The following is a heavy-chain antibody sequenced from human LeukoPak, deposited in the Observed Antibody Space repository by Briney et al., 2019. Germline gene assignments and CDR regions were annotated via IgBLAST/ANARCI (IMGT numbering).Heavy chain of an antibody. CDR1: GFTFSSYS. J-gene: IGHJ3*02. V-gene: IGHV3-21*01. CDR2: ISSSSSYI. Sequence: GGSLRLSCAASGFTFSSYSMNWVRQAPGKGLEWVSSISSSSSYIYYADSVKGRFTISRDNAKNSLYLQMNSLRAEDTAVYYCARDWPRDHTFDIWGQGTMVTVSS. CDR3: ARDWPRDHTFDI.